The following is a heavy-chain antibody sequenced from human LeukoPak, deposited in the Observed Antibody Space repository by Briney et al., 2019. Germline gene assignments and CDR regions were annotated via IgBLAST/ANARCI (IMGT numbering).Heavy chain of an antibody. CDR1: GYTFVTYG. CDR2: ISTYNGNT. V-gene: IGHV1-18*01. Sequence: ASVKASCTASGYTFVTYGINWVRQAPGQGPEWIGWISTYNGNTKYALKFQDRVTLTRDTSTTTAYMELKSLTSDDRAVYYCARASFDHWGQGTLVIVSS. J-gene: IGHJ4*02. CDR3: ARASFDH.